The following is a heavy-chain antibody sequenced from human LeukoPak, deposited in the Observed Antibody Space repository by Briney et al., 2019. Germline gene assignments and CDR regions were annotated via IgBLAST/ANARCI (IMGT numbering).Heavy chain of an antibody. D-gene: IGHD5-18*01. V-gene: IGHV3-23*01. J-gene: IGHJ4*02. CDR3: AKGVDTSMVNFAS. Sequence: GGSLRLSCAASGFTFCNYAMTWVRQAPGKGLEWVAAISGSGGNTYYTGSVKGRFTISRDNSKSTLSLQMNTLRVEDTALYYCAKGVDTSMVNFASWGQGTLVTVSS. CDR2: ISGSGGNT. CDR1: GFTFCNYA.